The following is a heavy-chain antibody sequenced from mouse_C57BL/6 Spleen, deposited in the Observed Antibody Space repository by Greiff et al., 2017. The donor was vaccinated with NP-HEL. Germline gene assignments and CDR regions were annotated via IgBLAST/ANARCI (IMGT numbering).Heavy chain of an antibody. V-gene: IGHV1-69*01. CDR3: ARREESYGSSFYFDY. J-gene: IGHJ2*01. D-gene: IGHD1-1*01. CDR1: GYTFTSCW. CDR2: IDPSDSYT. Sequence: QVQLQQPGAELVMPGASVKLSCKASGYTFTSCWMHWVKQRPGQGLEWIGEIDPSDSYTNYNQKLKGKSTLTVDKSSSTAYMQLSSLTSEDSAVYYCARREESYGSSFYFDYWGQGTTLTVSS.